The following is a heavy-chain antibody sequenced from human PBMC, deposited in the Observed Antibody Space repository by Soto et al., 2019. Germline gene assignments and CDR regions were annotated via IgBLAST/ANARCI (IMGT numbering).Heavy chain of an antibody. Sequence: ASVKVSCKAPGYTFTGYAMHWVRQAPGQRLEWMGWINAGNGNTKYSQKFQGRVAITRDNAENSVYLEMDSLRAEDTALYYCARDVDADFRTDFDYWGRGTLVTVSS. CDR2: INAGNGNT. D-gene: IGHD4-17*01. CDR3: ARDVDADFRTDFDY. J-gene: IGHJ4*02. V-gene: IGHV1-3*01. CDR1: GYTFTGYA.